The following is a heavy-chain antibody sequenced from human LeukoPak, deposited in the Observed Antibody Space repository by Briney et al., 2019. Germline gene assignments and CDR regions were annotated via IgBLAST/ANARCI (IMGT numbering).Heavy chain of an antibody. CDR2: IRSKAYGGTT. V-gene: IGHV3-49*04. CDR3: TRDQQYQLLGGYFDY. D-gene: IGHD2-2*01. J-gene: IGHJ4*02. CDR1: GFTFGDYA. Sequence: GGSLRLSCTASGFTFGDYAMSWVRQAPRKGLEWVGFIRSKAYGGTTEYAASVKGRFTISRDDSKSIAYLQMNSLKTEDTAVYYCTRDQQYQLLGGYFDYWGQGTLVTVSS.